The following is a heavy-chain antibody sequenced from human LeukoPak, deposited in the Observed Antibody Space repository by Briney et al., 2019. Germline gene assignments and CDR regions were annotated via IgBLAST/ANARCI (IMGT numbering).Heavy chain of an antibody. D-gene: IGHD2-15*01. Sequence: SENLSLTCAVYGGSFTGYYWSWIRQPPGKGLEWIGEINHSGSTNYNPSLKSRVTISVDTSKNQFSLKLSSVTAADTAVYYCARRAWDIVVVVAANVAFDIWGQGTMVTVSS. J-gene: IGHJ3*02. CDR1: GGSFTGYY. CDR2: INHSGST. CDR3: ARRAWDIVVVVAANVAFDI. V-gene: IGHV4-34*01.